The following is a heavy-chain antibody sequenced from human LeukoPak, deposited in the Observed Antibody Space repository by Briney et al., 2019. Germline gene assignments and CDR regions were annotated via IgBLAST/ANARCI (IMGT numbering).Heavy chain of an antibody. J-gene: IGHJ3*02. CDR3: TKEVQRWHSYFYRPSYALDI. CDR2: ISANGGFI. CDR1: GFDFDDYA. V-gene: IGHV3-9*03. Sequence: GGSLRLSCAVSGFDFDDYAIHWVRQGPGKGLEWVAGISANGGFISYGESVKGRFTISRDNPRNSVFLQMNFLRAEDMAMYFCTKEVQRWHSYFYRPSYALDIWGQGTMVSVSS. D-gene: IGHD3-22*01.